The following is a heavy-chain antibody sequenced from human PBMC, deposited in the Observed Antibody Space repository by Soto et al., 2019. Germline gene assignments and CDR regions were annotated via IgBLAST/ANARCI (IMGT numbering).Heavy chain of an antibody. CDR3: ASGYYYDSSGYPIPIPAGVFDY. D-gene: IGHD3-22*01. CDR1: GFTFSSHS. CDR2: ISSSSRTI. V-gene: IGHV3-48*02. J-gene: IGHJ4*02. Sequence: GGSLRLSCAASGFTFSSHSMNWVRQAPGKGLEWVSYISSSSRTIYYADSVKGRFTISRDNAKNSLYLQMNSLRDEDTAVYYCASGYYYDSSGYPIPIPAGVFDYWGQGTLVTVSS.